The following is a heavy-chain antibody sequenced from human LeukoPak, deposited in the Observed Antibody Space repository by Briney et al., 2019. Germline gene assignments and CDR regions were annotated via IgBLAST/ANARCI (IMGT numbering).Heavy chain of an antibody. D-gene: IGHD3-10*01. CDR1: GFTFSGSA. Sequence: PGGSLRLSCAASGFTFSGSAMYWVRQASGKGLEWVGRIRSKANSYATAYAASVKGRFTISRDDSKNTAYLQMNSLKTEDTAVYYCTRPTMVRGVIISDPNYYYYYMDVWGKGTTVTVSS. CDR2: IRSKANSYAT. J-gene: IGHJ6*03. V-gene: IGHV3-73*01. CDR3: TRPTMVRGVIISDPNYYYYYMDV.